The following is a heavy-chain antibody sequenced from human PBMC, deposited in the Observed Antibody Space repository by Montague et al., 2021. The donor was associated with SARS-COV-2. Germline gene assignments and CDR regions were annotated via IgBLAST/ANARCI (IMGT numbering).Heavy chain of an antibody. CDR1: GGSFSGYY. Sequence: SETLSLTCAVYGGSFSGYYWSWIRQPPGKGLEWIGYVYYSGSTNYNPSLKSRVTISVDMSKNQFSLKLSSVTAADTAVYYCARDNEHYYSPNYYYRMDVWGQGTTVTVSS. D-gene: IGHD3-22*01. CDR3: ARDNEHYYSPNYYYRMDV. J-gene: IGHJ6*02. CDR2: VYYSGST. V-gene: IGHV4-59*01.